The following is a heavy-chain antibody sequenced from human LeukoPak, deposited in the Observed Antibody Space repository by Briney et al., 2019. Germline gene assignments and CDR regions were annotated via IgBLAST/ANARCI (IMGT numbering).Heavy chain of an antibody. CDR1: GGSISSYY. Sequence: SETLSLTCAVSGGSISSYYWSWIRQPPGKGLEWIGYIYYSGSTNYNPSLKSRVTISLDTSKNQFSLKLSSVTAADTAMYYCARDLGYSSGWYDIWGQGTMVTVSS. CDR3: ARDLGYSSGWYDI. J-gene: IGHJ3*02. V-gene: IGHV4-59*01. D-gene: IGHD6-19*01. CDR2: IYYSGST.